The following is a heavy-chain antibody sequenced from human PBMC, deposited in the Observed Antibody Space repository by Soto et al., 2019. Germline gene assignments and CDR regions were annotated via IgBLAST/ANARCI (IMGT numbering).Heavy chain of an antibody. V-gene: IGHV4-31*03. CDR3: ASDGRWIKFRAPYYYYGMDV. J-gene: IGHJ6*02. CDR1: GGSISSGGYY. Sequence: LSLTCTVSGGSISSGGYYWSWIRQHPGKGLEWIGYIYYSGSTYYNPSLKSRVTISVDTSKNQFSLKLSSVTAADTAVYYCASDGRWIKFRAPYYYYGMDVWGQGTTVTVSS. D-gene: IGHD2-2*03. CDR2: IYYSGST.